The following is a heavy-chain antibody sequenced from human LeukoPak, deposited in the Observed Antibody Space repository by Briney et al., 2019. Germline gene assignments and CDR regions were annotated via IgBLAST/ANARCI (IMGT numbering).Heavy chain of an antibody. CDR2: ISGSGGST. D-gene: IGHD1-26*01. CDR3: AKSRIAGATPPTDY. CDR1: GFTFSTYG. J-gene: IGHJ4*02. Sequence: GGSLRLSCATSGFTFSTYGMTWVRQAPGKGLEWVTTISGSGGSTYYADSVKGRFTISRDNSKNTLYLQMNSLRAEDTAVYYCAKSRIAGATPPTDYWGQGTLVTVSS. V-gene: IGHV3-23*01.